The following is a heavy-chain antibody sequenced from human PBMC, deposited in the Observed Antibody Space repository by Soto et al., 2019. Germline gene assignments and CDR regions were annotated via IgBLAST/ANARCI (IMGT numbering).Heavy chain of an antibody. Sequence: GASVKVSCKASGYTFTSYDINWVRQATGQGLEWMGWMNPNSGNTGYAQKFQGRVTMTRNTSISTAYMELSSLRSEDTAVYYCARTLVETVTNLNWFDPWGQGTLVTVSS. CDR3: ARTLVETVTNLNWFDP. CDR2: MNPNSGNT. V-gene: IGHV1-8*01. J-gene: IGHJ5*02. D-gene: IGHD4-4*01. CDR1: GYTFTSYD.